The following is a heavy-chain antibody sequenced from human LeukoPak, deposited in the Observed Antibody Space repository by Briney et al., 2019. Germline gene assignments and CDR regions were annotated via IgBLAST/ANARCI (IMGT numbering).Heavy chain of an antibody. CDR3: ARARTSYYDFWSGYYNYYYYGMDV. CDR1: GYTFTSYD. J-gene: IGHJ6*02. CDR2: MNPNSGNT. D-gene: IGHD3-3*01. V-gene: IGHV1-8*01. Sequence: ASVKVSCKASGYTFTSYDINWVRQATGQGLEWMGWMNPNSGNTGYAQKFQGRVTMTRNTSISTAYMELSSLRSEDTAVYYCARARTSYYDFWSGYYNYYYYGMDVWGQGTTVTVSS.